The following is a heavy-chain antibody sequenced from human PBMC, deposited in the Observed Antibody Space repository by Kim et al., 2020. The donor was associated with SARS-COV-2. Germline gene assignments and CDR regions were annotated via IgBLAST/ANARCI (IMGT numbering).Heavy chain of an antibody. CDR1: GGSFSGYY. Sequence: SETLSLTCAVYGGSFSGYYWSWIRQPPGKGLEWIGEINHSGSTNYNPSLKSRVTISVDTSKNQFSLKLSSVTAADTAVYYCARGGLYSSSWYSSKRSPIDYWGQGTLVTVSS. CDR3: ARGGLYSSSWYSSKRSPIDY. V-gene: IGHV4-34*01. CDR2: INHSGST. D-gene: IGHD6-13*01. J-gene: IGHJ4*02.